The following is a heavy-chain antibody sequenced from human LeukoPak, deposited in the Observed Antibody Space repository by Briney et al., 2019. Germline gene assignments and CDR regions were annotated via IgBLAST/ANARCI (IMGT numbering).Heavy chain of an antibody. CDR1: GYSFTSYW. V-gene: IGHV5-51*01. J-gene: IGHJ4*02. CDR3: ARQGPSYGSGSYYFDY. D-gene: IGHD3-10*01. Sequence: GESLKISFKGSGYSFTSYWIGWVRQMPGKGLEWMGIIYPGDSDTRYSPSFQGQVTISADKSISTAYLQWSSLKASDTTMYYCARQGPSYGSGSYYFDYWGQGTLVTVSS. CDR2: IYPGDSDT.